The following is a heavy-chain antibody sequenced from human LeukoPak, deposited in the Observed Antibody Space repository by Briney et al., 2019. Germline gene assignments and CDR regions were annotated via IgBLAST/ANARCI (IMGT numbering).Heavy chain of an antibody. V-gene: IGHV3-74*01. J-gene: IGHJ6*03. CDR2: INSDGSST. Sequence: VGSLRLSCAASGFTFSSYWMHWVRQAPGKGLVWVSRINSDGSSTSYADSVKGRFTISRDNAKNTLYLQMNSLRAEDTAVYYCARERSPSLYYYYYYMDVWGKGTTVTVSS. CDR3: ARERSPSLYYYYYYMDV. CDR1: GFTFSSYW.